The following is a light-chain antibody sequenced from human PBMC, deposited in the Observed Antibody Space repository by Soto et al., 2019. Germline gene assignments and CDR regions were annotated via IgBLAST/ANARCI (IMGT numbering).Light chain of an antibody. CDR2: KAS. V-gene: IGKV1-5*03. CDR3: QQYSTYTPRT. CDR1: QSISIW. J-gene: IGKJ1*01. Sequence: IHMTHSPSSLSASVLYRVTIAFGAIQSISIWLAWYQQKPGKAPKILIYKASSLESGVPSRFSGSGSGTEFTLNISSLQPDDFATYYCQQYSTYTPRTFGQGTKVDIK.